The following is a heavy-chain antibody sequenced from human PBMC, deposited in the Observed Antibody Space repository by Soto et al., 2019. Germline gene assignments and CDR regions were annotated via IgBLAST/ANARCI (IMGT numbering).Heavy chain of an antibody. V-gene: IGHV4-61*08. CDR1: GGSISSGGYY. J-gene: IGHJ3*02. CDR3: ARDSLELGVDI. Sequence: SETLSLTCTVSGGSISSGGYYWSWIRQHPGKGLEWIGYIYYSGSTYYNPSLKSRVTISVDTSKNQFSLKLSSVTAADTAVYYCARDSLELGVDIWGQGTMVTVSS. D-gene: IGHD1-7*01. CDR2: IYYSGST.